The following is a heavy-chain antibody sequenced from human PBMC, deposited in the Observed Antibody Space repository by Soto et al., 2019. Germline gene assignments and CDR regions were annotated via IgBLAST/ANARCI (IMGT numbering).Heavy chain of an antibody. CDR3: ARSPGVAEAGTWNWFDP. V-gene: IGHV3-66*01. J-gene: IGHJ5*02. D-gene: IGHD6-13*01. CDR2: IYSGGST. CDR1: GFTVSSNY. Sequence: GGSLRLSCAASGFTVSSNYMSWVRQAPGKGLEWVSVIYSGGSTYYADSVKGRFIISRDDSKNTLFLQMNSLRADDTALYYCARSPGVAEAGTWNWFDPWGQVPWSPSPQ.